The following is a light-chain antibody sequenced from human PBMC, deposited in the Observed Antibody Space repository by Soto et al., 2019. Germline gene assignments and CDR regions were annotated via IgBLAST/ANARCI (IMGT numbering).Light chain of an antibody. CDR1: QSVSSN. J-gene: IGKJ1*01. V-gene: IGKV3-15*01. Sequence: EIVMTQSPATLSVSPGERATLSCRASQSVSSNLAWYQQKPGQPPRLLIYRASTRATGIPARFSGSGSGTEFTLTISSLQSEDFAVYYCQHYNNWPPWTFGQGTKVVIK. CDR3: QHYNNWPPWT. CDR2: RAS.